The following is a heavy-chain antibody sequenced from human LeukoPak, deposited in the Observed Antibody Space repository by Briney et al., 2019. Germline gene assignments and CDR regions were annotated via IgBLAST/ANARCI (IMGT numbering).Heavy chain of an antibody. CDR3: ARLGCSSTSCYRNWFDP. J-gene: IGHJ5*02. D-gene: IGHD2-2*01. CDR1: GYSFTSYW. V-gene: IGHV5-51*01. CDR2: IYPGDSDT. Sequence: GESLKISCKGSGYSFTSYWIGWVRQMPGKGLEWMGIIYPGDSDTRYSPSFQGQVTISADKSISTAYLQWSSLKASDTAMYYCARLGCSSTSCYRNWFDPWAREPWSPSPQ.